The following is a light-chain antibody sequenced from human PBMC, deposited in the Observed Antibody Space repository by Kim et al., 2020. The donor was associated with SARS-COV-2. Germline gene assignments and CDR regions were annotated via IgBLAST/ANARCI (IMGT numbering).Light chain of an antibody. CDR1: QGISNY. J-gene: IGKJ1*01. CDR2: AES. V-gene: IGKV1-27*01. CDR3: QKYNSDPRT. Sequence: TSVGDRVTITCRASQGISNYLAWYQQKPGKVPKLLIYAESTLQSGVPSRFSGSGSGTDFTLTISGLRPEDGATYYCQKYNSDPRTFGQGTKVDI.